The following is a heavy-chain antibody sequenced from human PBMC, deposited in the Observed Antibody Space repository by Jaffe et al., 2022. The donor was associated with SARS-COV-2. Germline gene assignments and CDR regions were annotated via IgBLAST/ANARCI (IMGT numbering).Heavy chain of an antibody. J-gene: IGHJ2*01. CDR2: IKQDGSEK. V-gene: IGHV3-7*03. CDR1: GFTFSSYW. Sequence: EVQLVESGGGLVQPGGSLRLSCAASGFTFSSYWMSWVRQAPGKGLEWVANIKQDGSEKYYVDSVKGRFTISRDNAKNSLYLQMNSLRAEDTAVYYCARAAVAGYWYFDLWGRGTLVTVSS. D-gene: IGHD6-19*01. CDR3: ARAAVAGYWYFDL.